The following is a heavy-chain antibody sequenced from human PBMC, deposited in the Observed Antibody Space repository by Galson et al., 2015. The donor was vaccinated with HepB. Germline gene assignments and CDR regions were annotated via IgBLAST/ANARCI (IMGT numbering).Heavy chain of an antibody. V-gene: IGHV3-7*03. J-gene: IGHJ6*03. CDR1: GFTFSSYW. CDR2: IKQDGSEK. Sequence: SLRLSCAESGFTFSSYWMSWVRQAPGKGLEWVANIKQDGSEKYYVDSVKGRFTISRDNAKNSLYLQMNSLRAEDTAVYYCARSLAAAGTYYYYYYMDVWGKRTTVTVSS. D-gene: IGHD6-13*01. CDR3: ARSLAAAGTYYYYYYMDV.